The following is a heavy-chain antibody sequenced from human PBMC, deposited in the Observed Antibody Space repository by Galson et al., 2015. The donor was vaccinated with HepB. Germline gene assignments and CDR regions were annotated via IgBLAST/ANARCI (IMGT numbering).Heavy chain of an antibody. CDR3: AREGVKTAGAFDI. Sequence: SLRLSCAASGFTFSSYPMSWVRQAPGKGLEWVSAISGSGGSTYYADSVKGRFTISRDNSKNTLYLQMNSLRAEDTAVYYCAREGVKTAGAFDIWGQGTMVTVSS. D-gene: IGHD2-8*01. J-gene: IGHJ3*02. V-gene: IGHV3-23*01. CDR1: GFTFSSYP. CDR2: ISGSGGST.